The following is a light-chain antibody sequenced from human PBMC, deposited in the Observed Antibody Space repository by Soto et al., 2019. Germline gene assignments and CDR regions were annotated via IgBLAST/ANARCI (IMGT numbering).Light chain of an antibody. CDR2: DNN. V-gene: IGLV1-51*01. Sequence: QSVLTQPPSVSAAPGQKVTISCSGGSSNIGNNYVSWYQQVAGTAPKLLIFDNNKRPSGIPDRFSGSKSGTSATLGIAGLQTGEAADYYCATWDSSLSAWLFGGGTQLTGL. CDR3: ATWDSSLSAWL. J-gene: IGLJ3*02. CDR1: SSNIGNNY.